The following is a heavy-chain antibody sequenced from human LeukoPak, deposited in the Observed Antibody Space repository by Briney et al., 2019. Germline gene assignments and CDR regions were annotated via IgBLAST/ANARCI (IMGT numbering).Heavy chain of an antibody. CDR3: ARDVVGGYGDY. D-gene: IGHD1-26*01. Sequence: ASVRVSCKASGYTFTSYYMHCVRQAPGQGLGWMGIINPSGGSTSYAQKFQGRVTMTRDTSTSTVYMELSSLGSEDTAVYYCARDVVGGYGDYWGQGTLVTVSS. V-gene: IGHV1-46*01. CDR2: INPSGGST. J-gene: IGHJ4*02. CDR1: GYTFTSYY.